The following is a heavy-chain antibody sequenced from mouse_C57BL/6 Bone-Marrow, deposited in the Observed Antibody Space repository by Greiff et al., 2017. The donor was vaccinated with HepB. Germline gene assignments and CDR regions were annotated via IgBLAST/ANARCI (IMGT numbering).Heavy chain of an antibody. D-gene: IGHD2-3*01. CDR3: TRFDGPSYYAMDY. CDR2: IDPETGGT. CDR1: GYTFTDYE. J-gene: IGHJ4*01. V-gene: IGHV1-15*01. Sequence: QVQLKQSGAELVRPGASVTLSCKASGYTFTDYEMHWVKQTPVHGLEWIGAIDPETGGTAYNQKFKGKAILTADKSSSTAYMELRSLTSEDSAVYYCTRFDGPSYYAMDYWGQGTSVTVSS.